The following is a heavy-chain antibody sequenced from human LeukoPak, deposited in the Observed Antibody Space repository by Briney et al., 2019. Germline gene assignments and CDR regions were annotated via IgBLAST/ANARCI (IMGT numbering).Heavy chain of an antibody. J-gene: IGHJ6*03. CDR1: GCSISSYY. Sequence: SETLSLTCTVSGCSISSYYWSWIRQPAGKGLEWIGRIYTSGSTNYNPSLKSRVTMSVDTSKNQFSLKLSSVTAADTAVYYCARDSMIVDFNYYMDVWGKGTTVTVSS. CDR2: IYTSGST. CDR3: ARDSMIVDFNYYMDV. V-gene: IGHV4-4*07. D-gene: IGHD3-22*01.